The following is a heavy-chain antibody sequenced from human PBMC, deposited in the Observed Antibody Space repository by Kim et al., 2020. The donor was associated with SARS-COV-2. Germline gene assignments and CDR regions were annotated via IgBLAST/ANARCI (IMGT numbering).Heavy chain of an antibody. J-gene: IGHJ6*02. Sequence: GRTNYNPSLKGRVTISVDTSKNQFSLKLSSVTAADTAVYYCARGFRGMDVWGQGTTVTVSS. CDR2: GRT. V-gene: IGHV4-34*01. CDR3: ARGFRGMDV.